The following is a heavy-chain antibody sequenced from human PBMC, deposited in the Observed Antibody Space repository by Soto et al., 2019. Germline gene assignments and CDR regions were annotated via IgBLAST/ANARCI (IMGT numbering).Heavy chain of an antibody. V-gene: IGHV1-18*01. D-gene: IGHD6-19*01. CDR3: ARDHGGIQLWLRIAVAGQFDY. CDR1: GYTFTSYG. CDR2: ISAYNGNT. Sequence: QVQLVQSGAEVKKPGASVKVSCKASGYTFTSYGISWVRQAPGQGLEWMGWISAYNGNTNYAQKLQGRVTMTTDTSTSTAYMELRSLRSDDTAVYYCARDHGGIQLWLRIAVAGQFDYWGQGTLVTVSS. J-gene: IGHJ4*02.